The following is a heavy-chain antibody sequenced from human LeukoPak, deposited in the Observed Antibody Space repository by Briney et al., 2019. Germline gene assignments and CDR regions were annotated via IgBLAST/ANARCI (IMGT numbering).Heavy chain of an antibody. D-gene: IGHD3-10*01. CDR3: ARARSHYGNFDY. Sequence: PSETLSLTCTVSGGSISSYYWSWIRQPPGKGLEWIGYIYYSGSTNYNPSLKSRVTTSVDTSKNQFSLKLSSVTAADTAVYYCARARSHYGNFDYWGQGTLVTVSS. CDR2: IYYSGST. J-gene: IGHJ4*02. CDR1: GGSISSYY. V-gene: IGHV4-59*01.